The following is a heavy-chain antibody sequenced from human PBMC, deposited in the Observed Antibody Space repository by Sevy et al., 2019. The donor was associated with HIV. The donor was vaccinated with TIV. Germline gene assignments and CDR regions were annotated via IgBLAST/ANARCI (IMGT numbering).Heavy chain of an antibody. Sequence: GGSLRLSCAASGFTFSSYEMNWVRQAPGKGLEWVSYISSSGSTIYYADSVKGRFIISRDNAKNSLYLQMNSLRAEDTAVYYCARGGIAAAGTRGYYYYYMDVWGKGTTVTVSS. CDR2: ISSSGSTI. CDR3: ARGGIAAAGTRGYYYYYMDV. J-gene: IGHJ6*03. CDR1: GFTFSSYE. V-gene: IGHV3-48*03. D-gene: IGHD6-13*01.